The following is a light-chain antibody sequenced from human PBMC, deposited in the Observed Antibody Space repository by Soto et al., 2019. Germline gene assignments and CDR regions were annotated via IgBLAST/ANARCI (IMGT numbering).Light chain of an antibody. CDR2: AAS. Sequence: DIQLTQSPSFLSASVGDRVTITCRASQGISNFLAWYQQKPGRAPQLLIYAASTLHSGVPSRFSGGVSGTEFTLTISSLQPEDFATYYCQHLNSYPITFGPGTKVDIK. J-gene: IGKJ3*01. CDR1: QGISNF. V-gene: IGKV1-9*01. CDR3: QHLNSYPIT.